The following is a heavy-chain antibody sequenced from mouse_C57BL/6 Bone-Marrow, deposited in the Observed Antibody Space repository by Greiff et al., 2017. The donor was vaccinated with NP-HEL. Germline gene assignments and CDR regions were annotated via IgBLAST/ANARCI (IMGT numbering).Heavy chain of an antibody. Sequence: EVKLMESGGDLVKPGGSRKLSCAASGFTFGGYARSWVRRTPDKRLEWVATISSGGSYTYYPDSVKGRFTISRDNAKNTLYLQMSSLKSEDTAMYYCARLRYPFAYWGQGTLVTVSA. CDR1: GFTFGGYA. CDR3: ARLRYPFAY. J-gene: IGHJ3*01. V-gene: IGHV5-6*01. D-gene: IGHD1-1*01. CDR2: ISSGGSYT.